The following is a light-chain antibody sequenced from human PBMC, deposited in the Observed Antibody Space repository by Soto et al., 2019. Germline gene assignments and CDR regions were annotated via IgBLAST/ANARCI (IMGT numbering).Light chain of an antibody. J-gene: IGKJ4*01. CDR2: AAS. CDR1: QDISTS. Sequence: DIQMTQSPSSVSASVGDRVTLTCRASQDISTSLAWYQQKPGKAPKLLIYAASHLQSGVPSMFSGSGARTDFTITISCLAPDDVASYYCQHAHTSPRAFGGGTIVEIK. CDR3: QHAHTSPRA. V-gene: IGKV1-12*01.